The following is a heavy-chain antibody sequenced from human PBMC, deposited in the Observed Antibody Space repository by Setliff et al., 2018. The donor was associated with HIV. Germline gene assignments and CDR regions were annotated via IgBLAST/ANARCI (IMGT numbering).Heavy chain of an antibody. D-gene: IGHD3-22*01. Sequence: GGSLRLSCVASEFIFSNYWIHWVRQAPGKGLEWVSYISSSGTTIYYADSVKGRFTISRDNAKNSLYLQMNSLRAEDTAVYYCARPNYYDSSGSFDYWGQGTLVTVSS. V-gene: IGHV3-48*03. CDR2: ISSSGTTI. CDR3: ARPNYYDSSGSFDY. CDR1: EFIFSNYW. J-gene: IGHJ4*02.